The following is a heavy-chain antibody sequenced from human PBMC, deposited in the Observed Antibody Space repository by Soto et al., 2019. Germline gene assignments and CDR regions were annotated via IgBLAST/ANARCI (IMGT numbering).Heavy chain of an antibody. D-gene: IGHD2-21*02. Sequence: SETLSLTCAVYGGSFSGYYWSWIRQPPGKGLEWIGEINHSGSTNYNPSLKSRVTISVDTSKNQFSLKLSSVTAADTAVYYCARAPVVVTAGRGSRWFDPWGQGTLVT. V-gene: IGHV4-34*01. CDR1: GGSFSGYY. CDR2: INHSGST. CDR3: ARAPVVVTAGRGSRWFDP. J-gene: IGHJ5*02.